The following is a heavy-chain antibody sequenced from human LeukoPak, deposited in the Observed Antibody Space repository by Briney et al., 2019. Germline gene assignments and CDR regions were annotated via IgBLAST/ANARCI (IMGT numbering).Heavy chain of an antibody. CDR2: ISSSSSTI. CDR3: AREDPLGVFDI. Sequence: GGSLRLSCAASGFTFSSYSMNWVRQAPGKGLEWVSYISSSSSTIYYADSVKGRFTISRDNAKNSLYLQMNSLRAEDTAVYYCAREDPLGVFDIWGQGTMVTVSS. V-gene: IGHV3-48*04. CDR1: GFTFSSYS. J-gene: IGHJ3*02. D-gene: IGHD3-16*01.